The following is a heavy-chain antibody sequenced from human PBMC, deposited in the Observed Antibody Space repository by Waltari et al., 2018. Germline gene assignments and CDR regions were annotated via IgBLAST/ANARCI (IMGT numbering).Heavy chain of an antibody. CDR3: AMVRNYYGSGTLNWFDP. CDR1: GGSFSGYY. V-gene: IGHV4-34*01. CDR2: INHSGST. D-gene: IGHD3-10*01. J-gene: IGHJ5*02. Sequence: QVQLQQWGAGLLKPSETLSLTCAVHGGSFSGYYWSWIRQPPGKGLEWIGEINHSGSTNYNPSLKSRVAISVDTSKNQFSLKMSSVTAADTAIYYCAMVRNYYGSGTLNWFDPWGQGTLVTVSS.